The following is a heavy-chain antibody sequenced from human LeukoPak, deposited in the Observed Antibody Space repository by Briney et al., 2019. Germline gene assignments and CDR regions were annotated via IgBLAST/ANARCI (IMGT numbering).Heavy chain of an antibody. CDR2: IYYSGST. V-gene: IGHV4-39*07. CDR1: GGSISSSSSY. D-gene: IGHD1-26*01. Sequence: SETLSLTCTVSGGSISSSSSYWGWIRQPPGKGLEWIGGIYYSGSTYYNPSLKSRVTISVDTSKNQFSLKLSSVTAADTAVYYCARASILVVPYFDSWGQGTLVTVSS. CDR3: ARASILVVPYFDS. J-gene: IGHJ4*02.